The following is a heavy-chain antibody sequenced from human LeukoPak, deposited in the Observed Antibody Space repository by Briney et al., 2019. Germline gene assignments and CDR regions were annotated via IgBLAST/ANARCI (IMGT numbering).Heavy chain of an antibody. Sequence: GGSLRLSCAASGFTFSNAWTSWVRQAPGKGLEWVGRIKSKTDGGTTDYAAPVKGRFTISRDDSKNTLYLQMNSLKTEDTAVYYCTTQTDTSGYEDYWGQGTLVTVSS. CDR1: GFTFSNAW. V-gene: IGHV3-15*01. CDR2: IKSKTDGGTT. D-gene: IGHD5-12*01. J-gene: IGHJ4*02. CDR3: TTQTDTSGYEDY.